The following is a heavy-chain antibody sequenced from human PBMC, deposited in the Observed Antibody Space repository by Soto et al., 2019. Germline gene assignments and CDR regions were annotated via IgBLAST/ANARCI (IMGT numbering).Heavy chain of an antibody. CDR3: AMLPSEKNRIAAAGPFFDY. Sequence: SETLSLTCTVSGGSISSGDYYWSWIRQPPGKDLEWIGYIYYSGSTYYNPSLKSRVTISVDTSKNQFSLKLSSVTAADTAVYYCAMLPSEKNRIAAAGPFFDYWGQGTLVTVSS. J-gene: IGHJ4*02. CDR1: GGSISSGDYY. CDR2: IYYSGST. V-gene: IGHV4-30-4*01. D-gene: IGHD6-13*01.